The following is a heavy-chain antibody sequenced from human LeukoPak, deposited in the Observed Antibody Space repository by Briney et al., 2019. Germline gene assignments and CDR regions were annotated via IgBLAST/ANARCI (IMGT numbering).Heavy chain of an antibody. Sequence: GATVKVSCKASGYTFTDYHIHWVRQAPGQGLEWMGWINPNGGGTHYAGKFQGRVTMTSDTSISTAYMALSRLRSDDTALFYCARRYSNSSEGFDYWGQGTLVTVSS. D-gene: IGHD6-6*01. CDR2: INPNGGGT. CDR1: GYTFTDYH. V-gene: IGHV1-2*02. CDR3: ARRYSNSSEGFDY. J-gene: IGHJ4*02.